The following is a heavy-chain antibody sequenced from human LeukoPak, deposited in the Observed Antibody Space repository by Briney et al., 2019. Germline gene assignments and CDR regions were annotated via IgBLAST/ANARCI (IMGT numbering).Heavy chain of an antibody. J-gene: IGHJ3*02. CDR3: ARSGYYDFWSGYSDAFDI. Sequence: SETLSLTCTVSGGSISSCYWSWIRQPPGKGLEWIGYIYYSGSTNYNPSLKSRVTISVDTSKNQFSLKLSSVTAADTAVYYCARSGYYDFWSGYSDAFDIWGQGTMVTVSS. D-gene: IGHD3-3*01. CDR1: GGSISSCY. V-gene: IGHV4-59*01. CDR2: IYYSGST.